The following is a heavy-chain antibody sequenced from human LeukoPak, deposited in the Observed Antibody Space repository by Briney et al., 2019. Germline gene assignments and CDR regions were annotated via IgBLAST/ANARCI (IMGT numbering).Heavy chain of an antibody. D-gene: IGHD2-15*01. CDR2: IIPIFGTA. J-gene: IGHJ5*02. V-gene: IGHV1-69*13. CDR3: ARDVGYCSGGSCYSNWFDP. CDR1: GGTFSSYA. Sequence: SVKVSCKASGGTFSSYAISWVRQAPGQGLEWMGGIIPIFGTANYAQKFQGRVTITADESTGTAYMELSSLRSEDTAVYYCARDVGYCSGGSCYSNWFDPWGQGTLVTVSS.